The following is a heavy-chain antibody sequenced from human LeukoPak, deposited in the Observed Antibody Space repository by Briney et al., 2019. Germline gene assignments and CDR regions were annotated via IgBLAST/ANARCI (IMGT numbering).Heavy chain of an antibody. CDR3: ARRTSSSGAFDY. J-gene: IGHJ4*02. CDR2: IYYSGST. CDR1: GGSLNSSSYY. D-gene: IGHD6-6*01. Sequence: PSETLSLTCTVSGGSLNSSSYYWGWIRQPPGKGLEWIGSIYYSGSTYYNSSLKSRVTISVDTSKNQFSLKLRSVTAADTAVYYCARRTSSSGAFDYWGQGTLVTVSS. V-gene: IGHV4-39*01.